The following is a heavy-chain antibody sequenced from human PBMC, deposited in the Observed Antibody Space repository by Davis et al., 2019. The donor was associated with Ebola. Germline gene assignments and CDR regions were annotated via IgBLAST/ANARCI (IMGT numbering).Heavy chain of an antibody. Sequence: HTGGSLRLSCAASGFTFSNYWMYWVRQAPGKGLVWVSRINRDESGTTYADSVKGRFTISRDNAKNSLYLQMNSLRAEDTAVYYCARDENYYGMDVWGQGTTVTVSS. J-gene: IGHJ6*02. V-gene: IGHV3-74*01. CDR2: INRDESGT. CDR3: ARDENYYGMDV. CDR1: GFTFSNYW.